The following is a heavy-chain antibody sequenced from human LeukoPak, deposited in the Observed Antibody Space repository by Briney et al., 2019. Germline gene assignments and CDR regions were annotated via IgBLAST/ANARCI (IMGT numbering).Heavy chain of an antibody. D-gene: IGHD4-11*01. CDR3: ARGDSNRS. J-gene: IGHJ5*02. V-gene: IGHV3-48*01. CDR2: ISSSSTI. CDR1: GFTFSSYS. Sequence: PGGSLRLSCAASGFTFSSYSMNWVRQAPGKGLEWVSYISSSSTIYYADSVKGRFTISRDNAKNSLYLQMNSLRAEDTAVYYWARGDSNRSWGQGTLVTVSS.